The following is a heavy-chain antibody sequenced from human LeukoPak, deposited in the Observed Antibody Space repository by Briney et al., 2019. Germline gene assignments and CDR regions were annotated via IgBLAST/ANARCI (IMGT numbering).Heavy chain of an antibody. D-gene: IGHD2-21*02. CDR1: GFTFSSYA. V-gene: IGHV3-30*04. J-gene: IGHJ4*02. Sequence: GGSLRLSCAASGFTFSSYAMHWVRQAPGKGLEWVAVISYDGSNKYYADSVEGRLTISRDNSKNTLYLQMNSLRAEDTAVYYCARETYCGGDCYSGTLDYWGQGTLVTVSS. CDR3: ARETYCGGDCYSGTLDY. CDR2: ISYDGSNK.